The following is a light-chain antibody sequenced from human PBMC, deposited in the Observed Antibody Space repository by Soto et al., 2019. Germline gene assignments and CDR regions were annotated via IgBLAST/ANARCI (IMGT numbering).Light chain of an antibody. CDR2: EVS. J-gene: IGLJ2*01. Sequence: QSVLTQPASVSGSPGQSITISCTGTSSDVGAYNYVSWYQQHPGKAPKLMIYEVSYRPSGVSDRFSGSRSGNTASLTISGLQAEDESDYYCSSYTSSSTLAFGGGTKLTVL. CDR3: SSYTSSSTLA. CDR1: SSDVGAYNY. V-gene: IGLV2-14*01.